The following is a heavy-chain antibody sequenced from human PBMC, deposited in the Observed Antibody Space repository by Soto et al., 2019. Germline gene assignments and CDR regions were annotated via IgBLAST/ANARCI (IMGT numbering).Heavy chain of an antibody. CDR2: IYYSGST. CDR3: ARDHYGSGSNYYGMDV. V-gene: IGHV4-59*01. Sequence: PSETLSLTCTVSGGSISSYYWSWIRQPPGKGLEWIGYIYYSGSTNYNPSLKSRVTISVDTSKNQFSLKLSSVTAADTAVYYCARDHYGSGSNYYGMDVWGQGTTVTAP. J-gene: IGHJ6*02. CDR1: GGSISSYY. D-gene: IGHD3-10*01.